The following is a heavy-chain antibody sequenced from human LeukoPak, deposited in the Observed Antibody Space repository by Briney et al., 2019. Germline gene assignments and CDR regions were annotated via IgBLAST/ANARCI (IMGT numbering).Heavy chain of an antibody. V-gene: IGHV3-66*01. CDR2: IYSGGST. CDR1: GFTVSSNY. Sequence: PGGSLRLSCAASGFTVSSNYMSWVRQAPGKGLEWISVIYSGGSTYYADSVKGRFTISRDNSKNTLYLQMNSLRAEDTAVYYCARDYYDGGAIFFVYWGQGTLVTVSS. CDR3: ARDYYDGGAIFFVY. J-gene: IGHJ4*02. D-gene: IGHD3-16*01.